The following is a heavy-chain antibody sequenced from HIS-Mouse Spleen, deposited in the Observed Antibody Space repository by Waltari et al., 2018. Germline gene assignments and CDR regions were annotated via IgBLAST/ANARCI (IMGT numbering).Heavy chain of an antibody. Sequence: QVTLKESGPVLVKPTETLTLTCTVSGFSLSNARMGVSWIRHPPGKALEWLAHIFSNDEKSYSTSLKSRLTISKDTSKSQVVLTMTNMDPVDTATYYCARIPRMYSSSWYYYGMDVWGQGTTVTVSS. CDR1: GFSLSNARMG. D-gene: IGHD6-13*01. CDR2: IFSNDEK. CDR3: ARIPRMYSSSWYYYGMDV. V-gene: IGHV2-26*01. J-gene: IGHJ6*02.